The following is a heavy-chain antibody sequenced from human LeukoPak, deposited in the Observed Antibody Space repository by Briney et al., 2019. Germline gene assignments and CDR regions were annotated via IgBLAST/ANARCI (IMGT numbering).Heavy chain of an antibody. Sequence: HPGGSLRLSCAASGFTFSSYEMNWGRQAPGKGGEGGSYISSSGRTIYYADSVKGRFTISRDNAKNSLYLQMNSLRAEDTAVYYCAELGITMIGGVWGKGTTVTISS. CDR1: GFTFSSYE. CDR3: AELGITMIGGV. D-gene: IGHD3-10*02. CDR2: ISSSGRTI. J-gene: IGHJ6*04. V-gene: IGHV3-48*03.